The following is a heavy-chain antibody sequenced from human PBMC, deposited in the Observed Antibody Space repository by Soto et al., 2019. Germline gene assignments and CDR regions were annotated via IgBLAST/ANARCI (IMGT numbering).Heavy chain of an antibody. V-gene: IGHV4-31*03. CDR1: GGSISSGGYY. Sequence: QVQLQESGPGLVKPSETLSLTCTVSGGSISSGGYYWSWIRQHPGKGLEWIGYIYYSGSTYYNPSLKSRVTISVDTSKNQFSLKLSSVTAADTAVYYYARTVMYDSSGFYFDYWGQGTLVTVSS. D-gene: IGHD3-22*01. J-gene: IGHJ4*02. CDR3: ARTVMYDSSGFYFDY. CDR2: IYYSGST.